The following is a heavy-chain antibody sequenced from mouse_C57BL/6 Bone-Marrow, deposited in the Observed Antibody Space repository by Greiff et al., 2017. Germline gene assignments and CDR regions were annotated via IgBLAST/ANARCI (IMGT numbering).Heavy chain of an antibody. J-gene: IGHJ3*01. Sequence: VQLQQPGAELVKPGASVKLSCKASGYTFTSYWMHWVKQRPGRGLEWIGRIDPSSGGTKYNEKFKSKATLTVDKPSSTAYMQLSSLTCGDSAVYYCARQNWSWFAYWGQGTLVTVSA. CDR1: GYTFTSYW. V-gene: IGHV1-72*01. CDR3: ARQNWSWFAY. D-gene: IGHD4-1*01. CDR2: IDPSSGGT.